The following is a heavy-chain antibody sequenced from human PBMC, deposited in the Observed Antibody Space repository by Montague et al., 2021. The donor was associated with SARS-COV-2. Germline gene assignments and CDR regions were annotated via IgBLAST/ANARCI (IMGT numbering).Heavy chain of an antibody. V-gene: IGHV3-21*01. CDR3: ASYGSGSYYKMSGAFDI. CDR1: GFTFSSYS. D-gene: IGHD3-10*01. CDR2: ISSSSSYI. J-gene: IGHJ3*02. Sequence: SLRLSCPASGFTFSSYSMNWVRQAPGKGLVWVSSISSSSSYIYYADSVKGRFTISRDNAKNSLYLQMNSLRAEDTAVYYCASYGSGSYYKMSGAFDIWGQGTMVTVSS.